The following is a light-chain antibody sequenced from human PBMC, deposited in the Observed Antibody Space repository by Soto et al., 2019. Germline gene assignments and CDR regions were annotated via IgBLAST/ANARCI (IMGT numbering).Light chain of an antibody. J-gene: IGKJ5*01. CDR1: QSLLHRDGKTY. CDR2: EGS. CDR3: MQSIKLPYT. V-gene: IGKV2D-29*01. Sequence: IVLTQTPLFLSVTPGQPASISCRSTQSLLHRDGKTYFYWFLQKAGQPPQLLIYEGSNRFSGVSDRLSGSGSGTDFTLKISRVEADDVGIYYCMQSIKLPYTLGQGTRLEI.